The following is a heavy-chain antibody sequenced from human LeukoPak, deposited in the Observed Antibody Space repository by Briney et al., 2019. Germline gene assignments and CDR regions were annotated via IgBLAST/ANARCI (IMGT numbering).Heavy chain of an antibody. CDR1: GYSISSGYY. Sequence: SETLSLTCTVSGYSISSGYYWGWIRQPPGKGLEWIGSIYYSGSTYYNPSLKSRVTISVDTSKNQFSLKLSSVTAADTAVYYCARGIRSWFDPWGQGTLVIVSS. CDR3: ARGIRSWFDP. J-gene: IGHJ5*02. V-gene: IGHV4-38-2*02. D-gene: IGHD3-3*02. CDR2: IYYSGST.